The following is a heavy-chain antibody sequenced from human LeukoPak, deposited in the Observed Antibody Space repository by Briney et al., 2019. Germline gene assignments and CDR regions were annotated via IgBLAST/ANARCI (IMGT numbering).Heavy chain of an antibody. CDR2: ITSDGSST. Sequence: PGGSLRLSCTASGFTFNSYWMHWVRQAPGKGLEWVSRITSDGSSTSHADSVKGRFTISRDNAKNTLYLQMNSLRAEDTAVYYCSRGVGATDSWGQGTLVTVSS. CDR1: GFTFNSYW. CDR3: SRGVGATDS. J-gene: IGHJ4*02. V-gene: IGHV3-74*01. D-gene: IGHD1-26*01.